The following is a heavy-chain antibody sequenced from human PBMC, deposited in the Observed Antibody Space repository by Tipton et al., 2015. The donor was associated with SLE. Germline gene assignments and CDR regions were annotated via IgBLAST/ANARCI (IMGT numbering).Heavy chain of an antibody. D-gene: IGHD3-16*01. CDR3: ARGDLYSDYVWGTLRGAFDI. CDR2: IYYSGST. J-gene: IGHJ3*02. CDR1: GGSISSGGYY. Sequence: LRLSCTVSGGSISSGGYYWSWIRQHPGKGLEWIGYIYYSGSTYYNPSLKSRVTISVDTSKNQFSLILSSVTAADTALYYCARGDLYSDYVWGTLRGAFDIWSQGTMVTVSS. V-gene: IGHV4-31*02.